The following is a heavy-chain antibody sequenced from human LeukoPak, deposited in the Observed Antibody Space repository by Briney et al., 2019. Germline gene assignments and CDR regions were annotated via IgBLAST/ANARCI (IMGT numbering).Heavy chain of an antibody. Sequence: SVKVSCKASGGTFSNYAITWVRQAPGHGLEWMGGIIPIFDTSNYAQKFQGRVTITADKSTSTACMELSSLRSEDTAVYYCATEPPFYDILTAYSPYPWGQGTLVTVSS. D-gene: IGHD3-9*01. CDR3: ATEPPFYDILTAYSPYP. CDR1: GGTFSNYA. V-gene: IGHV1-69*06. J-gene: IGHJ5*02. CDR2: IIPIFDTS.